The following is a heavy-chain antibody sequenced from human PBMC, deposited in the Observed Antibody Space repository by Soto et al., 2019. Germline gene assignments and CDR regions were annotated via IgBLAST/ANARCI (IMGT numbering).Heavy chain of an antibody. CDR3: AKASLGGYDKVPLAS. J-gene: IGHJ5*02. CDR2: IIGSGASS. D-gene: IGHD5-12*01. Sequence: GGSLRLSCAASGFTFSSYAMTWVRQAPGKGLEWVSVIIGSGASSYYADSVKGRFTISRDNSKNTLHLHMNSLRVEDTAVFYCAKASLGGYDKVPLASWGQGTLVTVSS. CDR1: GFTFSSYA. V-gene: IGHV3-23*01.